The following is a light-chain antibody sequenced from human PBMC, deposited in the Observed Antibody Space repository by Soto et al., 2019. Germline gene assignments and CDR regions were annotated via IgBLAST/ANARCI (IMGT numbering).Light chain of an antibody. CDR3: QQYYSYPPT. J-gene: IGKJ4*01. CDR1: QGISSY. Sequence: AIRMTQSPSSFSASTGDRVTITCRASQGISSYLAWYQQKPGKAPKLLIYAASTLQSGVQSRFSGSGSGTDFTLTISCLQSEDFATYYCQQYYSYPPTFGGGTKVEIK. CDR2: AAS. V-gene: IGKV1-8*01.